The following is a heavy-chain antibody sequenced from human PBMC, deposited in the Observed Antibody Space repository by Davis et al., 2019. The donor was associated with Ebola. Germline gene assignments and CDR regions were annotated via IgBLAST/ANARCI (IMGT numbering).Heavy chain of an antibody. V-gene: IGHV4-39*07. CDR2: IYYSGST. Sequence: SETLSLTCTVSGGSISSSRYFWGWIRQPPGKGLEWIGSIYYSGSTYHNPSLKSRVTISVDTSKNQFSLKLSSVTAADTAVYYCARGLYPWELDYWGQGTLVTVSS. CDR3: ARGLYPWELDY. J-gene: IGHJ4*02. CDR1: GGSISSSRYF. D-gene: IGHD1-1*01.